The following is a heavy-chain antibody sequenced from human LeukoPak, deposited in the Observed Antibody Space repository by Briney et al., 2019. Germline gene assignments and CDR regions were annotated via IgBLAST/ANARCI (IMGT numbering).Heavy chain of an antibody. D-gene: IGHD3-10*01. V-gene: IGHV3-23*01. CDR1: GFTFSSYA. J-gene: IGHJ4*02. CDR2: ISGSGGST. CDR3: ATRWFGELLYSY. Sequence: PGGSLRLSCAASGFTFSSYAMSWVRQAPGKGLEWVSAISGSGGSTYYADSVKGRFTISRDNSKNTLYLQMNSLRAEDTAVYYCATRWFGELLYSYWGQGTLVTVSS.